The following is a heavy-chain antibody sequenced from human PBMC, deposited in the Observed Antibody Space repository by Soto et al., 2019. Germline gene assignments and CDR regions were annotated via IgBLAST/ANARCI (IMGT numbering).Heavy chain of an antibody. D-gene: IGHD4-17*01. Sequence: EVQLVESGGDLVQPGGSLRHSCAASGFRFRDYWMYWVRQTPGKGLEWVANIKQDGSEKYYVDSVKGRFTISRDNARNSLFLQMDGLRAEDTAVYFCARVTTMGGYWGQGTLVTVSS. V-gene: IGHV3-7*01. CDR3: ARVTTMGGY. CDR2: IKQDGSEK. CDR1: GFRFRDYW. J-gene: IGHJ4*02.